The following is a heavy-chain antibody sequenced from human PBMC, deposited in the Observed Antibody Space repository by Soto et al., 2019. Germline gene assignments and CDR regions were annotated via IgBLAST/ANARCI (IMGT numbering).Heavy chain of an antibody. V-gene: IGHV3-53*04. Sequence: EVQLVESGGGLVQPGGSLRLSCAASGFTVSSNYMSWVRQAPGKGLEWVSVIFTGGSTYYAASVKGRFTISRHSAMNTVYLEMDSLRAEDTVVYYCARELQGGGWLDAFDIWGRGTMVTVSS. D-gene: IGHD6-19*01. CDR2: IFTGGST. J-gene: IGHJ3*02. CDR3: ARELQGGGWLDAFDI. CDR1: GFTVSSNY.